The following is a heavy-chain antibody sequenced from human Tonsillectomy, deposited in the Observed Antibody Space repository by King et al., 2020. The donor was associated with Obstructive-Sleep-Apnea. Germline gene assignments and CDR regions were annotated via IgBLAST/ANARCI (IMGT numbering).Heavy chain of an antibody. J-gene: IGHJ4*02. D-gene: IGHD1-26*01. V-gene: IGHV3-33*06. CDR2: ICSDGSDF. Sequence: VQLVESGGGVVQPGRSLRLSCEASGFIFSSFGMHWVRQAPGTGLEWVAVICSDGSDFYDAYSVKGRFTIARDNSKDTLSLQMNKVRAEDTAVYYCAKGARYTSGHTTLYFDSWGQGTLVSVSS. CDR1: GFIFSSFG. CDR3: AKGARYTSGHTTLYFDS.